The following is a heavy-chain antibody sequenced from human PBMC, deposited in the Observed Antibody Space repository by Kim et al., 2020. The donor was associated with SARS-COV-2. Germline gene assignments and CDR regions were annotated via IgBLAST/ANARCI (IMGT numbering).Heavy chain of an antibody. D-gene: IGHD6-19*01. CDR1: GFTFSSHW. Sequence: GGSLRLSCAASGFTFSSHWMHWVRQAPGKGLVWVSRIYSDGSTTNYADSAKGRFTISGDNAKNTLYLQMNSLRAEDTAVFYCARAVAGTRNAFDIWGQGTRITVS. V-gene: IGHV3-74*01. J-gene: IGHJ3*02. CDR2: IYSDGSTT. CDR3: ARAVAGTRNAFDI.